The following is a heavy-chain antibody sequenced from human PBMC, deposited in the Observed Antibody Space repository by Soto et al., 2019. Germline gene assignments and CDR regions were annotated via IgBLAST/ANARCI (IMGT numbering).Heavy chain of an antibody. CDR1: GGSISSGGYY. D-gene: IGHD4-4*01. Sequence: SETLSLTCTVSGGSISSGGYYWNWIRQHPGKGLEWIGYIYYSGSTDYNPSPKSRVTISIDTSKNRFSLKRGSVTAAETAVYYCARDRNYRYYYYYMDVWGKGTTVTVSS. CDR3: ARDRNYRYYYYYMDV. CDR2: IYYSGST. J-gene: IGHJ6*03. V-gene: IGHV4-31*03.